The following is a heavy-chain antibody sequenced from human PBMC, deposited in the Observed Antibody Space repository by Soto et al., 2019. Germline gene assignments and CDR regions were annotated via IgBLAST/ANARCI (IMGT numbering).Heavy chain of an antibody. CDR2: ISSSSSTI. CDR1: GFTFSSYS. D-gene: IGHD3-3*01. J-gene: IGHJ4*02. V-gene: IGHV3-48*01. Sequence: GGSLRLSCAASGFTFSSYSMNWVREAPGKGLEWVSYISSSSSTIYYADSVKGRFTISRDNAKNSLYLQMNSLRAEDTAVYYCVRAPERIFWSGYEEYYFDYWGQGTLVTVS. CDR3: VRAPERIFWSGYEEYYFDY.